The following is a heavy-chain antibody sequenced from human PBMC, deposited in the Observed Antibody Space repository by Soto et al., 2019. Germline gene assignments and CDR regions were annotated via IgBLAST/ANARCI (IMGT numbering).Heavy chain of an antibody. Sequence: PSQTLSLPCAISGDRVSSNTASWNWIRQSPSRGLEWLGRTYFRSKWYNDYAVSVKSRIIINPDTSNNQFSLQLNSVTPEDTAVYFCAKGDNLGPKTGYAFDPWGQGIMVTVSS. D-gene: IGHD5-12*01. CDR1: GDRVSSNTAS. CDR2: TYFRSKWYN. CDR3: AKGDNLGPKTGYAFDP. J-gene: IGHJ5*02. V-gene: IGHV6-1*01.